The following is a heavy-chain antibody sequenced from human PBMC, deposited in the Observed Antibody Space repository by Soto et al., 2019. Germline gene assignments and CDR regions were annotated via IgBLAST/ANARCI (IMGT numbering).Heavy chain of an antibody. Sequence: GGSLRLSCAASGFTFDDYAMHWVRQAPGKGLEWVSGISWNSGTIAYADSVEGRFTISRDNAKNSLYLQMNSLRAEDTALYYCAKDIAARPPYYCDDSGQGTLVTVSS. CDR2: ISWNSGTI. J-gene: IGHJ4*02. CDR3: AKDIAARPPYYCDD. V-gene: IGHV3-9*01. CDR1: GFTFDDYA. D-gene: IGHD6-6*01.